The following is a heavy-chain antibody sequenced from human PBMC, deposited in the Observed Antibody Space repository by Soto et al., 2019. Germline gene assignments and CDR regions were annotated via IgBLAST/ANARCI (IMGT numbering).Heavy chain of an antibody. D-gene: IGHD2-2*02. CDR1: GGSLSSSSYY. V-gene: IGHV4-39*01. CDR2: IDYSGST. CDR3: ARQDGYYSSTSCYIWFDS. J-gene: IGHJ5*01. Sequence: QLQLQESGPGLVKPSETLSLTCTVSGGSLSSSSYYWGWIRQPQGKGLEWIGSIDYSGSTCYNPSLKSRVNKSVDTIKMQFSLKLSCVTAGNKAVYYCARQDGYYSSTSCYIWFDSRGQGTLVTVSS.